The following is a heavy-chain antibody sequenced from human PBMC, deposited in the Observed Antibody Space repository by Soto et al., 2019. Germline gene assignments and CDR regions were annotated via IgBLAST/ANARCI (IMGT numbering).Heavy chain of an antibody. D-gene: IGHD1-20*01. CDR3: ATVHNTSRSFDY. Sequence: TGGSLRLSCAASGFTFSSYAMSWVRQAPGKGLECVSTISGSGGTTYYADSVKGRFTVSRDNSKNTLDLQMSNLRAEDTAVYYCATVHNTSRSFDYWGQGTLVTVSS. CDR2: ISGSGGTT. J-gene: IGHJ4*02. V-gene: IGHV3-23*01. CDR1: GFTFSSYA.